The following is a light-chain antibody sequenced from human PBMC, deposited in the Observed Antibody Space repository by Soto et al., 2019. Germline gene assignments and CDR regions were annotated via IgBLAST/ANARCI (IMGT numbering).Light chain of an antibody. CDR3: QRYNNWPLT. V-gene: IGKV3-15*01. CDR2: DSS. J-gene: IGKJ4*01. CDR1: QGIGST. Sequence: EIVLTQSPAALSVSPGERVTLSCRASQGIGSTLAWYQQKPGQTPRLLIYDSSTRAIGIPTRFSGSRSGTEFTLTINGLQSEDFEVYYCQRYNNWPLTFGGGTKVDIK.